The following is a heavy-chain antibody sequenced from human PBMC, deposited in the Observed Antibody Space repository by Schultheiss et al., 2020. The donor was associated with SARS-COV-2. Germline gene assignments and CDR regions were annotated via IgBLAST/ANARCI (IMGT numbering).Heavy chain of an antibody. V-gene: IGHV1-2*06. CDR2: INPNSGGT. CDR1: GYTFTSYG. J-gene: IGHJ4*02. Sequence: ASVKVSCKASGYTFTSYGISWVRQAPGQGLEWMGRINPNSGGTNYAQKFQGRVTMTRDTSISTAYMELSRLRSDDTAVYYCARVSTTGSDVVDYWGQGTLVTVSS. D-gene: IGHD1-1*01. CDR3: ARVSTTGSDVVDY.